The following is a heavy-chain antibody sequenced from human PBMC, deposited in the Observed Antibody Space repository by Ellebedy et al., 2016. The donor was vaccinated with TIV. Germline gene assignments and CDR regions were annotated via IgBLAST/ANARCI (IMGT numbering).Heavy chain of an antibody. V-gene: IGHV3-23*01. D-gene: IGHD3-22*01. CDR2: ITGGATAT. CDR1: GFTFETYA. J-gene: IGHJ4*02. Sequence: GESLKISXVGSGFTFETYAMSWVRQAPGKGLEWVSIITGGATATYNADSVKGRFIISRDNSKNTVYLQMNSLRVEDTAVYYCAKMVSRYYESSGYYPDYWGQGSLVTVSS. CDR3: AKMVSRYYESSGYYPDY.